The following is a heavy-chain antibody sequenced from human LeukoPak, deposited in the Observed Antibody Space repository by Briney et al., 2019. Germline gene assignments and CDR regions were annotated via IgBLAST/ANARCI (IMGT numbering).Heavy chain of an antibody. CDR1: GFTFSSYA. D-gene: IGHD5-18*01. Sequence: SGGSLRLSCAASGFTFSSYAMSWVRQAPGKGLEWVSAISGSGGSTYYADSVKGRFTISRDNAKNSLYLQMNGLRAEDTAVYYCARGAANVDTAMVPGAFDIWGQGTMVTVSS. CDR3: ARGAANVDTAMVPGAFDI. V-gene: IGHV3-23*01. J-gene: IGHJ3*02. CDR2: ISGSGGST.